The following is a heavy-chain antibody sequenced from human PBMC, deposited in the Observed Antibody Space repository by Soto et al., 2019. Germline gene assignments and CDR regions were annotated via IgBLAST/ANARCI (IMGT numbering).Heavy chain of an antibody. CDR3: ARDCSSTSCYDPYYGMDV. J-gene: IGHJ6*02. D-gene: IGHD2-2*01. V-gene: IGHV3-21*01. Sequence: GGFLRLSCAASGFTFSSYSMNWVRQAPGKGLEWVSSISSSSSYIYCADSVKGRFTISRDNAKNSLYLQMNSLRAEDTAVYYCARDCSSTSCYDPYYGMDVWGQGTTVTVSS. CDR1: GFTFSSYS. CDR2: ISSSSSYI.